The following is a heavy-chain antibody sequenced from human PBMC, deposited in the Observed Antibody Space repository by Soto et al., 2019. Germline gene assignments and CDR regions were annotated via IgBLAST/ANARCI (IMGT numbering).Heavy chain of an antibody. D-gene: IGHD6-6*01. CDR3: AKRGSSARGDY. CDR1: GFTFSSYA. Sequence: EVQLLESGGGLVQPGESLRLSCAASGFTFSSYAMSWVRQAPGKGLEWVSVISGNDDRTYDPDSVKGRFTISRDNSKDTRYLQMNSLGAEDTAVYYCAKRGSSARGDYWGLGTVVPVCS. J-gene: IGHJ4*02. CDR2: ISGNDDRT. V-gene: IGHV3-23*01.